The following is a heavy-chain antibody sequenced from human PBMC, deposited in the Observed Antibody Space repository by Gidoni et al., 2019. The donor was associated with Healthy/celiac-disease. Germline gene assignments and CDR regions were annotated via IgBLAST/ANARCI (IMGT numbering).Heavy chain of an antibody. CDR3: ARERYYDFWSGYPDHAFDI. V-gene: IGHV4-59*01. Sequence: QVQLQESGPGLVKPSETLSLTCTVSGGSISSYYWSWIRQPPGKGLEWIWYIYYSGSTNYNPSLNSRVTISVDTSKIHFSLKLSSVTAADTAVYYCARERYYDFWSGYPDHAFDIWGQGTMVTVSS. CDR2: IYYSGST. J-gene: IGHJ3*02. CDR1: GGSISSYY. D-gene: IGHD3-3*01.